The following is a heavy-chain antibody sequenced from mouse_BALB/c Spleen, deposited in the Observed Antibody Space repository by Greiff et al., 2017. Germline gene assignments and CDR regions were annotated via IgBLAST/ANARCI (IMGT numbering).Heavy chain of an antibody. CDR1: GYTFTSYT. Sequence: QVQLKESAAELARPGASVKMSCKASGYTFTSYTMHWVKQRPGQGLEWIGYINPSSGYTEYNQKFKDKTTLTADKSSSTAYMQLSSLTSEDSAVYYCASLINLYAMDYWGQGTSVTVSS. D-gene: IGHD1-2*01. J-gene: IGHJ4*01. CDR2: INPSSGYT. V-gene: IGHV1-4*02. CDR3: ASLINLYAMDY.